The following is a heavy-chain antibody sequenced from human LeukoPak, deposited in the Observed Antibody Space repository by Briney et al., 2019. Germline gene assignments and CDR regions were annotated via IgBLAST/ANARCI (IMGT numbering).Heavy chain of an antibody. CDR1: GFTFSSYG. D-gene: IGHD5-12*01. V-gene: IGHV3-30*18. Sequence: GGSLRLSCAASGFTFSSYGMHWVRQAPGRGLEWVAVISYDGSNKYYADSVKGRFTISRDNSKNTLYLQMNSLRAEDTAVYYCAKDPRRVYSGYGDYWGQGTLVTVSS. CDR2: ISYDGSNK. J-gene: IGHJ4*02. CDR3: AKDPRRVYSGYGDY.